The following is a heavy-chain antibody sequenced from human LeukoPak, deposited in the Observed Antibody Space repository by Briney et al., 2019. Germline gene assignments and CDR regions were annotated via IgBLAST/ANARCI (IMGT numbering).Heavy chain of an antibody. D-gene: IGHD6-19*01. CDR3: ARMTVSGRDNWFDP. Sequence: GASVTVSCKASGYTFTGYYMHWVRRAPGQGLEWMGWINPNSGGTNYAQKFQGRVTMTRDTSISTAYMELSSLRSEDTAVYYCARMTVSGRDNWFDPWGQGTLVTVSS. CDR2: INPNSGGT. J-gene: IGHJ5*02. V-gene: IGHV1-2*02. CDR1: GYTFTGYY.